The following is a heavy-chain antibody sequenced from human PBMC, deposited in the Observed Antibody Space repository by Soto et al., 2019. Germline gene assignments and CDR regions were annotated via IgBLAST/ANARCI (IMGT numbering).Heavy chain of an antibody. V-gene: IGHV3-21*01. CDR3: ARDLSKAPGWFDP. Sequence: GGSLRLSCTASGFTFGGYTMSWFRQAPGKGLEWVSSISSSSSYIYYADSVKGRFTISRDNAKNSLYLQMNSLRAEDTAVYYCARDLSKAPGWFDPWGQGTLVTVSS. CDR1: GFTFGGYT. J-gene: IGHJ5*02. CDR2: ISSSSSYI. D-gene: IGHD4-4*01.